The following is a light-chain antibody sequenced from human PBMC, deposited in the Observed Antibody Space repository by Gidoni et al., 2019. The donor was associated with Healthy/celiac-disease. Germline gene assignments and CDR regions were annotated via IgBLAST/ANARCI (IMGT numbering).Light chain of an antibody. CDR2: RNN. CDR3: AAWDDSLSGWV. V-gene: IGLV1-47*01. J-gene: IGLJ3*02. Sequence: QSVLTQPPSASGTPGQRVTIYCSRSSSNIGSNDGYLYQQLPGTAPKLLIYRNNQRPSGVPDRFSGSKSGTSASLAISGLRSEDEADYYCAAWDDSLSGWVFGGGTKLTVL. CDR1: SSNIGSND.